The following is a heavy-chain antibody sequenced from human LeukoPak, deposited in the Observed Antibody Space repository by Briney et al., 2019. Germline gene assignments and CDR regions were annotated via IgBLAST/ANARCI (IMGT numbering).Heavy chain of an antibody. CDR2: IYSSGIT. CDR1: GGSISGYY. Sequence: SETLSLTCTVSGGSISGYYWSWIRQPPGKGPEWIGYIYSSGITDNNPSLKSRITISEDTSKNQFSLRLGSVTAADTALYYCAKHDGSSWAYWGQGTLVTVSS. D-gene: IGHD6-13*01. J-gene: IGHJ4*02. CDR3: AKHDGSSWAY. V-gene: IGHV4-59*08.